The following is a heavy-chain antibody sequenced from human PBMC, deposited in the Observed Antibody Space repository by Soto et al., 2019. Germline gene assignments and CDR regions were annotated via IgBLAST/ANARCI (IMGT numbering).Heavy chain of an antibody. J-gene: IGHJ6*02. CDR1: GGTFSSYA. CDR2: IIPMFGTA. Sequence: SVRVSCKASGGTFSSYAISWVRQAPGQGLEWMGGIIPMFGTANYAQKFQGRVTITADESTSTAYMELSSLRSEDTAVYYCARHQTAAAAYYGMDVWGQGTTVTVSS. CDR3: ARHQTAAAAYYGMDV. D-gene: IGHD6-13*01. V-gene: IGHV1-69*13.